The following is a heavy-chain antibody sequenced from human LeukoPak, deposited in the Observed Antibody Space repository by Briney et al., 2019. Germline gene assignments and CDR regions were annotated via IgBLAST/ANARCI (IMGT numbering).Heavy chain of an antibody. J-gene: IGHJ4*02. D-gene: IGHD2-2*01. CDR2: ISYDGSNK. V-gene: IGHV3-30*04. CDR3: ARGRGYCSSTSCSYYFGY. Sequence: GGSLRLSCAASGFTFSSYAMHWVRQAPGKGLEWVAVISYDGSNKYYADSVKGRFTISRDNSKNTLYLQMNSLRAEDTAVYYCARGRGYCSSTSCSYYFGYWGQGTLVTVSS. CDR1: GFTFSSYA.